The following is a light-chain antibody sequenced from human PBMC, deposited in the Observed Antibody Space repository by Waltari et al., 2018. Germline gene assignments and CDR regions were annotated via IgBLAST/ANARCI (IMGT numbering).Light chain of an antibody. J-gene: IGKJ4*01. CDR2: DAS. CDR3: QQPPLT. V-gene: IGKV3-11*01. CDR1: QSISSH. Sequence: EIVLTQSPGTLSLSPGERATLSCRASQSISSHLAWYQQKPGQAPRLLICDASKRATGIPARFSGSWSGTDFTLTISSLEPEDFAVYYCQQPPLTFGGGTKVEI.